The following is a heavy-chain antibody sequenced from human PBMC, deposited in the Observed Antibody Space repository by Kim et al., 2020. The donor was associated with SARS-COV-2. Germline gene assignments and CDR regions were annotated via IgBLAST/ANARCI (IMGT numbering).Heavy chain of an antibody. V-gene: IGHV1-3*01. Sequence: TKYAQKFQGRVTISRDNSAAAVYMELSSLRSEDMAVYFCAREGSGWYLDYWGQGTLVTVSS. CDR2: T. D-gene: IGHD6-19*01. CDR3: AREGSGWYLDY. J-gene: IGHJ4*02.